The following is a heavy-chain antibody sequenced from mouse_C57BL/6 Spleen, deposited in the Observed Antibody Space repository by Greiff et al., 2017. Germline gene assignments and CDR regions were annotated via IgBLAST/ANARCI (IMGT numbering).Heavy chain of an antibody. V-gene: IGHV1-81*01. D-gene: IGHD2-5*01. J-gene: IGHJ3*01. CDR1: GYTFTSYG. Sequence: QVQLQQSGAELARPGASVKLSCKASGYTFTSYGISWVKQRTGQGLEWIGEIYPRSGNNYYNEKFKGKATLTADKSSSTAYMELRSLTSEDSAVYFCARYYSNSPAYWGQGTLVTVSA. CDR3: ARYYSNSPAY. CDR2: IYPRSGNN.